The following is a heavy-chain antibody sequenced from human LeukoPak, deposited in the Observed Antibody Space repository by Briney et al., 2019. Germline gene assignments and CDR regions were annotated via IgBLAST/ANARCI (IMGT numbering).Heavy chain of an antibody. V-gene: IGHV4-39*01. CDR1: GGSISSSSYY. CDR2: IYYSGST. Sequence: PSETLSLTCTVSGGSISSSSYYWGWIRQPPGKGLEWIGSIYYSGSTYYNPSLKSRVTISVDTSKNQFSLKLSSVTAADTAVYYCARALDYYDSSAPPGDWGQGTLVTVSS. CDR3: ARALDYYDSSAPPGD. D-gene: IGHD3-22*01. J-gene: IGHJ4*02.